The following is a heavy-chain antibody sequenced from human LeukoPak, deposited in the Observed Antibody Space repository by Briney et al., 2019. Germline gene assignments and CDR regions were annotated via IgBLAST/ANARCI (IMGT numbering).Heavy chain of an antibody. CDR1: GYSISTGYY. CDR3: ARADADYYYYMDV. J-gene: IGHJ6*03. V-gene: IGHV4-38-2*02. CDR2: IYHSGST. Sequence: PSETLSLTCTVSGYSISTGYYWDWIRQPPGEGPEWIGSIYHSGSTYYNPSLKSRVTISVDTSKNQFSLKLSSVTAADTAVYYCARADADYYYYMDVWGKGTTVTVSS.